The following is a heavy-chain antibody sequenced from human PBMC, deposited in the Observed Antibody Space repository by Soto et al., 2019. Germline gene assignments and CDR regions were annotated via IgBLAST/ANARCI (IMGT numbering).Heavy chain of an antibody. CDR3: TRRYCTSTACLKSFDH. V-gene: IGHV3-7*01. D-gene: IGHD2-2*01. CDR1: GFTFSTYS. CDR2: IKQDGSEK. Sequence: GGSLRLSCAASGFTFSTYSMSWVRQAPGKGLEWVANIKQDGSEKYYVDSVKGRFTISRDNAKNSLYLQMYSLRAEDTAVYYCTRRYCTSTACLKSFDHWGQGTLVTVSS. J-gene: IGHJ4*02.